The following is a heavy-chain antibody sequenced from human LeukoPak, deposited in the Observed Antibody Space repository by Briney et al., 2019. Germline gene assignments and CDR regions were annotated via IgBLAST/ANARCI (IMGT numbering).Heavy chain of an antibody. Sequence: SETLSLTCTVSGGSISSYYWSWIRQPPGKGLEWIGYIYYSGSTNYNPSLKSRDTISVDTSKNQFSLKLSSVTAADTAVYYCARDRSIAARPGWFDPWGQGTLVTVSS. J-gene: IGHJ5*02. D-gene: IGHD6-6*01. CDR2: IYYSGST. V-gene: IGHV4-59*01. CDR3: ARDRSIAARPGWFDP. CDR1: GGSISSYY.